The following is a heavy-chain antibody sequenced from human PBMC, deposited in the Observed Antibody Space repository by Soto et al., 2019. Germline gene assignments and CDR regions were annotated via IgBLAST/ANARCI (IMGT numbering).Heavy chain of an antibody. Sequence: PSETLSLTCAVYGGSFSGCYWSWTRKPPGKGLESIREINHSGSTNYHPSLKSRVTISVDTSKNQLSLKLSYVTAADTAVYYCARGRCSSTSCYGGMDVWGQGTTVTVSS. CDR1: GGSFSGCY. D-gene: IGHD2-2*01. V-gene: IGHV4-34*01. CDR3: ARGRCSSTSCYGGMDV. CDR2: INHSGST. J-gene: IGHJ6*02.